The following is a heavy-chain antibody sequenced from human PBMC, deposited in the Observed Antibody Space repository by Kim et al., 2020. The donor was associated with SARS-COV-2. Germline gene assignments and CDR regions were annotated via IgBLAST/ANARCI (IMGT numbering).Heavy chain of an antibody. CDR2: ISDDGVAT. J-gene: IGHJ4*01. Sequence: GGSLRLSCAASGFTFSGYAMTWVRQAPGKGLEWVSGISDDGVATYYADSVKGRFTISRDNSKNTVFLQMNSLRAEATAVYFCSKARGSREPVYHFDSCG. D-gene: IGHD1-26*01. CDR3: SKARGSREPVYHFDS. CDR1: GFTFSGYA. V-gene: IGHV3-23*01.